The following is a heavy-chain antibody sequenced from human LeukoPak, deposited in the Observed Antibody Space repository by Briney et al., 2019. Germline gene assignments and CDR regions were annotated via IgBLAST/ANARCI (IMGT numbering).Heavy chain of an antibody. D-gene: IGHD6-19*01. CDR3: ARDESIAVAGAFDY. J-gene: IGHJ4*02. CDR2: ISYDGSNK. CDR1: GFTFSSYA. V-gene: IGHV3-30*04. Sequence: GGSLRLSCAASGFTFSSYAMHWVRQGPGKGLEWGAVISYDGSNKYYADSVKGRFTISRDNSKNTLYLQMNSLRAEDTAVYYCARDESIAVAGAFDYWGQGTLVTVSS.